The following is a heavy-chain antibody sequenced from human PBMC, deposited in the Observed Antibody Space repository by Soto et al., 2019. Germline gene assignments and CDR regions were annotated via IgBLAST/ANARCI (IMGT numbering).Heavy chain of an antibody. CDR2: ISPLFSTT. CDR3: AASSSVAAAGYFKF. D-gene: IGHD6-13*01. V-gene: IGHV1-69*01. CDR1: GDLFNNYA. Sequence: QVQLVQSGAEVKEPGSSVKVSCKATGDLFNNYAFNWVRQAPGQGLEWMGRISPLFSTTNYAQKFQGRVMIGADELTTIVYLEVSNLESEDPAMYYFAASSSVAAAGYFKFWGQGTLVTVSP. J-gene: IGHJ4*02.